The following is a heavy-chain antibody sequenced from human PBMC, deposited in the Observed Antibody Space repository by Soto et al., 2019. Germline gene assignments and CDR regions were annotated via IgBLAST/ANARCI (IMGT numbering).Heavy chain of an antibody. CDR2: IVVVSGST. CDR1: GFDFGSFG. CDR3: SADHPHMAMGWPV. V-gene: IGHV1-58*02. J-gene: IGHJ6*02. Sequence: SVKVSCKASGFDFGSFGIQFLRQTRGRGLGWIGWIVVVSGSTNYARQFQGRVAISRDMSSSTAYLDLYGLKSDDTAVYFCSADHPHMAMGWPVWGQGTTVTVSS. D-gene: IGHD1-26*01.